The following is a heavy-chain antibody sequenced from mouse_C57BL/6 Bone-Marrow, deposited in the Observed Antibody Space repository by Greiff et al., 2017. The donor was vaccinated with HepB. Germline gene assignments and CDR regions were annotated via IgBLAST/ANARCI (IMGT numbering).Heavy chain of an antibody. J-gene: IGHJ2*01. CDR1: GFTFSSYA. V-gene: IGHV5-9-1*02. Sequence: EVKLMESGEGLVKPGGSLKLSCAASGFTFSSYAMSWVRQTPEKRLEWVAYISSGGDYIYYADTVKGRFTISRDNARNTLYLQMSSLKSEDTAMYYCTRDYYGSSSGYFDYWGQGTTLTVSS. D-gene: IGHD1-1*01. CDR3: TRDYYGSSSGYFDY. CDR2: ISSGGDYI.